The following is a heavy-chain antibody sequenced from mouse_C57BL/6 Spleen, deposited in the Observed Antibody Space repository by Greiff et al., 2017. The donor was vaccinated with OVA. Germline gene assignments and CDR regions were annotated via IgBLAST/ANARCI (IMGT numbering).Heavy chain of an antibody. CDR1: GYAFSSYW. J-gene: IGHJ2*01. Sequence: VKLQESGAELVKPGASVKISCKASGYAFSSYWMNWVKQRPGKGLEWIGQIYPGDGDTNYNGKFKGKATLTADKSSSTAYMQLSSLTSEDSAVYFCARKTTVVGYYFDYWGQGTTLTVSS. CDR2: IYPGDGDT. D-gene: IGHD1-1*01. CDR3: ARKTTVVGYYFDY. V-gene: IGHV1-80*01.